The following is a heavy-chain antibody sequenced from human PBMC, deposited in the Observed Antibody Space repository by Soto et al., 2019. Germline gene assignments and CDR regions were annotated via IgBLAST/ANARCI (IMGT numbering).Heavy chain of an antibody. D-gene: IGHD3-9*01. CDR2: IYHDEST. J-gene: IGHJ3*01. V-gene: IGHV4-4*02. CDR3: ARSKVGLRYFDWLSASDAFDV. CDR1: GDSISNSNW. Sequence: SEPLSHTSAVSGDSISNSNWCSWVRQSPGKGLEWIGEIYHDESTNYNPSLKSRVTISVDKSKSHFSLKLSSVTAADTAVYYCARSKVGLRYFDWLSASDAFDVWGPGTMVT.